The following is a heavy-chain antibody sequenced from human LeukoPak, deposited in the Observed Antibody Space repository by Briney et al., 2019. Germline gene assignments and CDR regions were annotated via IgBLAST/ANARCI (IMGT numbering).Heavy chain of an antibody. J-gene: IGHJ5*02. CDR2: INPSGGST. CDR1: GYTFTSHY. D-gene: IGHD4-23*01. V-gene: IGHV1-46*01. CDR3: ARDNSVEDTAWWFDP. Sequence: ASVKVSCKASGYTFTSHYMHWVRQAPGQGLEWMGIINPSGGSTSYAQKFQGRVTMTRDMSTSTDYTELSSLRSEDTAVYYCARDNSVEDTAWWFDPWGQGTLVTVSS.